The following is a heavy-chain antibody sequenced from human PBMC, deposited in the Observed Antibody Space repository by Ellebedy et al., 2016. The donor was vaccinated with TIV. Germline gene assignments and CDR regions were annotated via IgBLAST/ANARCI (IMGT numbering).Heavy chain of an antibody. Sequence: ASVKVSCKASGGTLSGYSVSWVRQAPGQGLEWVGGINPASDAVQYSQKLQDRVTISADEVTSTVYMEMTSLRSEDTALYYCAREFGDGYNYHYFDHWGQGTLVTVSS. D-gene: IGHD5-24*01. CDR1: GGTLSGYS. CDR2: INPASDAV. CDR3: AREFGDGYNYHYFDH. J-gene: IGHJ4*02. V-gene: IGHV1-69*13.